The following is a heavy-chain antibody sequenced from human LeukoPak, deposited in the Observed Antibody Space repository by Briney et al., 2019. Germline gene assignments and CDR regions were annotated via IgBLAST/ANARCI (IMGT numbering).Heavy chain of an antibody. Sequence: PGGSLRLSCAASGFTFSSYSMNWVRQAPGKGLEWVSSISSSSSYIYYADSVKGRFTISRDNAKNSLYLQMNSLRAEDTAVYYCARDPDVAVSFGYWGQGTLVTVSS. V-gene: IGHV3-21*01. CDR3: ARDPDVAVSFGY. CDR2: ISSSSSYI. D-gene: IGHD6-19*01. CDR1: GFTFSSYS. J-gene: IGHJ4*02.